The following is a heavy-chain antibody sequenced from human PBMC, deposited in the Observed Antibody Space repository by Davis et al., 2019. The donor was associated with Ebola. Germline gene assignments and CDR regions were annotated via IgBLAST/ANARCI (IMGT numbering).Heavy chain of an antibody. V-gene: IGHV1-2*06. Sequence: AASVKVSCKASGYTFTSYDINWVRQATGQGLEWMGRINPNSGGTNYAQKFQGRVTITRDMSTSTAYMELSSLRSEDTAVYYCAAFSYDSSGYYSPNWFDPWGQGTLVTVSS. CDR2: INPNSGGT. D-gene: IGHD3-22*01. CDR3: AAFSYDSSGYYSPNWFDP. J-gene: IGHJ5*02. CDR1: GYTFTSYD.